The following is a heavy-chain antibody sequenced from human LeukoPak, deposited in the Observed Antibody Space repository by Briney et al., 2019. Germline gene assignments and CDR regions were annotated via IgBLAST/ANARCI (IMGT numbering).Heavy chain of an antibody. V-gene: IGHV3-11*01. J-gene: IGHJ6*02. Sequence: GGSLRLSCAASGFTFSDYNMNWVRQAPGKGLERVSYITNGGSTIHHADSVKGRFTISRDNAKKTLYLQMNSLRAEDTAVYYSARSIGLTGGGVDVWGQGTTVTVSS. CDR2: ITNGGSTI. CDR1: GFTFSDYN. D-gene: IGHD3-9*01. CDR3: ARSIGLTGGGVDV.